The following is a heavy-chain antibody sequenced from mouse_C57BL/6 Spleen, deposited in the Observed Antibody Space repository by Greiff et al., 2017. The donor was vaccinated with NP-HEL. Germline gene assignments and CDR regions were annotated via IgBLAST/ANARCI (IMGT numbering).Heavy chain of an antibody. CDR1: GYTFTSYW. J-gene: IGHJ2*01. Sequence: VQLQQPGAELVMPGASVKLSCKASGYTFTSYWMHWVKQRPGQGLEWIGEIDPSDSYTNYNQKFKDKSTLTVDKSSSTAYMQLSSLTSEDSAVYYCARRGWDYFDYWGQGTTLTVSS. V-gene: IGHV1-69*01. CDR2: IDPSDSYT. CDR3: ARRGWDYFDY. D-gene: IGHD1-1*02.